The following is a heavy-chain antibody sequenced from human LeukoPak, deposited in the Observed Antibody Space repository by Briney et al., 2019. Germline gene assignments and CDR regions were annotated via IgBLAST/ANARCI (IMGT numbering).Heavy chain of an antibody. V-gene: IGHV3-43*01. D-gene: IGHD1-26*01. CDR2: INWDGTST. CDR1: GFTFEDYS. J-gene: IGHJ3*01. Sequence: PGGSLRLSCEASGFTFEDYSIHWVRQAPGKGLQWVSLINWDGTSTYYADSLEGRITVSRDNSRNSIFLQVNSLRDGDSALYYCAKDTATLREGDAFDVWGRGTMVTVSS. CDR3: AKDTATLREGDAFDV.